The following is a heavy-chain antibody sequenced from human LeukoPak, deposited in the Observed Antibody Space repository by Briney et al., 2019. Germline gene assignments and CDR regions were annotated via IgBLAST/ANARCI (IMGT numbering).Heavy chain of an antibody. CDR3: ARGAVSITIFGVVIHHYYMDV. D-gene: IGHD3-3*01. V-gene: IGHV4-4*07. J-gene: IGHJ6*03. Sequence: PSETLSLTCTVSGGSISSYYWSWIRQPAGKGLEWIGRIYTSGSTNYNPSLKSRVTMSVDTSKNQFSLKLSSVTAADTAVYYCARGAVSITIFGVVIHHYYMDVWGKGTTVTVSS. CDR1: GGSISSYY. CDR2: IYTSGST.